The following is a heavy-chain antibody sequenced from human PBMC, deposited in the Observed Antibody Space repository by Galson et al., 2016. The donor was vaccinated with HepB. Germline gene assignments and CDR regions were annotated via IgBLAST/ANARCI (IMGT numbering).Heavy chain of an antibody. V-gene: IGHV3-15*01. CDR3: TSLLRSSAALVNDAFDI. D-gene: IGHD6-13*01. J-gene: IGHJ3*02. Sequence: SLRLSCAASGLTFSYAWMSWVRQAPGKGLEWVGRIKSKIDGGTTHYAAPVEGRFTISRDDSKNTLYLQMNSLKTEDTAVYYCTSLLRSSAALVNDAFDIWGQGTMVTVSS. CDR1: GLTFSYAW. CDR2: IKSKIDGGTT.